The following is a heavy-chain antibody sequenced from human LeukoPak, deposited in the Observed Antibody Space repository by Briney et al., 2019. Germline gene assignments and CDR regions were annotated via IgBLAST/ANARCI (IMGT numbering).Heavy chain of an antibody. D-gene: IGHD7-27*01. CDR1: GFSFNTYG. Sequence: GGSLRLSCAGSGFSFNTYGMRWVRQAPGKGLEWLSYISSRGGTIDYADSVKGRFTISRDNANNSLYLQMNSLRAEDTAVYFCARGPSTWADYWGQGTLVFVSS. J-gene: IGHJ4*02. CDR2: ISSRGGTI. V-gene: IGHV3-48*03. CDR3: ARGPSTWADY.